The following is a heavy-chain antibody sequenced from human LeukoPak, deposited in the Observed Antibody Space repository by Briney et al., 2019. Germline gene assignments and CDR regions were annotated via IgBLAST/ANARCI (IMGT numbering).Heavy chain of an antibody. V-gene: IGHV1-2*02. CDR3: ARSGYYYDSGGYYYMDV. CDR2: INPNSGGT. D-gene: IGHD3-22*01. CDR1: GYTFTGYY. J-gene: IGHJ6*03. Sequence: ASVKVSCKASGYTFTGYYMHWVRQAPGQGLEWMGWINPNSGGTNYAQKFQGRVTMTRDTSISTAYMELSRLRSDDTAVYYCARSGYYYDSGGYYYMDVWGKGTTVTVSS.